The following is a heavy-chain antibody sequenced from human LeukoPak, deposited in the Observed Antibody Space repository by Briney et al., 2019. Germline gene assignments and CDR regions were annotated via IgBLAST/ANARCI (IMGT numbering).Heavy chain of an antibody. Sequence: GGSLRLSCAASGFTFDDYAMQWVREAPGKGLEGGSGISWKCGSIVYADSVKHRFTISRDNAKNSLYLQMNSLRAEDTALYYCAKAYPPYDSSGNLDYWGQGTLVTVSS. CDR1: GFTFDDYA. V-gene: IGHV3-9*01. D-gene: IGHD3-22*01. J-gene: IGHJ4*02. CDR3: AKAYPPYDSSGNLDY. CDR2: ISWKCGSI.